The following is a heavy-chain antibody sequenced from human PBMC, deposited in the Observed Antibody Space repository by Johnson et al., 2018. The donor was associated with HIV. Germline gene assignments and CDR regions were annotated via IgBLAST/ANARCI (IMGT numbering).Heavy chain of an antibody. CDR2: IYSGGTT. CDR1: GFTFNDHA. V-gene: IGHV3-66*01. Sequence: VQLVESGGGLVQPGGSLRLSCAASGFTFNDHAMNWVRQAPGKGLEWVSVIYSGGTTYYADSVKGRFTISRDNSKNTLYLQMNSLRPQDTAVYYCARTRQGAFDIWGQGTMVTVSS. CDR3: ARTRQGAFDI. J-gene: IGHJ3*02.